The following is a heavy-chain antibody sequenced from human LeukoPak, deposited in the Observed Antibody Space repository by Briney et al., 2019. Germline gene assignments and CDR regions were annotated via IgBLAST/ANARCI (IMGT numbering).Heavy chain of an antibody. D-gene: IGHD3-3*01. J-gene: IGHJ4*02. CDR3: AKDISTNYDSWGYDY. Sequence: GGSLRLSCAASGFTFDDYAMHWVRQAPGKGLEWVSGISCNSGRIGYADSVKGRFTISRDNAKNSLYLQMNSLRAEDMALYYCAKDISTNYDSWGYDYWGQGTLVTVSS. V-gene: IGHV3-9*03. CDR2: ISCNSGRI. CDR1: GFTFDDYA.